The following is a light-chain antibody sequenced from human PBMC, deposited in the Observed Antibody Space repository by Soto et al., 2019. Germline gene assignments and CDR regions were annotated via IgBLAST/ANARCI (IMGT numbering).Light chain of an antibody. V-gene: IGKV1-39*01. CDR2: AAS. Sequence: IQMTQPPSSLSASVGDRVTITCRASQSISSYLNWYQQKPGKAPKLLIYAASSLQSGVPSRFSGSGSGTDFTLTISSLQPEDFATYYCQQSYSTPYTFGQGTKVDIK. J-gene: IGKJ2*01. CDR3: QQSYSTPYT. CDR1: QSISSY.